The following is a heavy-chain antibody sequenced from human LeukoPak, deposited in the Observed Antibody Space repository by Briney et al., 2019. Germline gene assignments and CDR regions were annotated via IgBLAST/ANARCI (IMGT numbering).Heavy chain of an antibody. V-gene: IGHV3-74*01. J-gene: IGHJ4*02. D-gene: IGHD3-22*01. CDR1: GFTFSGFT. CDR3: VVWGEDRSGHRFDF. CDR2: INTDGSNT. Sequence: GGSLRLSCAASGFTFSGFTMSWVRQAPGKGLTWVSRINTDGSNTHYADSVKGRFTISRDNAKNTLYLQMNGLRVEDTAVYYCVVWGEDRSGHRFDFWGQGTLVTVSS.